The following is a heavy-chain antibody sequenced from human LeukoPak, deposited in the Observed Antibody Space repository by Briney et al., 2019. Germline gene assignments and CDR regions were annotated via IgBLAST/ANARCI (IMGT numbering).Heavy chain of an antibody. J-gene: IGHJ3*02. CDR2: INSDVSST. D-gene: IGHD6-19*01. V-gene: IGHV3-74*01. CDR3: ARGGAYSSGPRGSHGAFDI. CDR1: GFTFSSYW. Sequence: PGGSLRLSCAASGFTFSSYWMHWVRQAPRKGLVWVSRINSDVSSTSYADSVKGRFTISRDNAKNTLYLQMNSLRAEDTAVYYCARGGAYSSGPRGSHGAFDIWGQGTMVTVSS.